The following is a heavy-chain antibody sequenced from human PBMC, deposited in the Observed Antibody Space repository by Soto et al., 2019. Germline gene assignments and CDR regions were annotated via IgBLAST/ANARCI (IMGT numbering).Heavy chain of an antibody. V-gene: IGHV3-30*03. J-gene: IGHJ4*02. CDR1: GFTFSSYG. Sequence: QVQLVESGGGVVQPGRSLRLSCAASGFTFSSYGMHWVRQAPGKGLEWVAVISYDGSNKYYADSVKGRFTISRDNSKNTLYLQMNSLRAEDTAVYYCARGPSDYWGQGTLVTFSS. D-gene: IGHD5-12*01. CDR3: ARGPSDY. CDR2: ISYDGSNK.